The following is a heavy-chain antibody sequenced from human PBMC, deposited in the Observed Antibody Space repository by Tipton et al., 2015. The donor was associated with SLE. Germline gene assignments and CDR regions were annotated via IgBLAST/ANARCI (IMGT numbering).Heavy chain of an antibody. D-gene: IGHD1-20*01. Sequence: SLRLSCAASGFTFSDYYMSWIRQAPGKGLEWVSYISSSSSYTNYADSVKGRFTISRDNAKNSLYLQMNSLRAEDTAVYYCAKGGYTWDYFDYWGQGTLVTVSS. CDR1: GFTFSDYY. V-gene: IGHV3-11*05. J-gene: IGHJ4*02. CDR3: AKGGYTWDYFDY. CDR2: ISSSSSYT.